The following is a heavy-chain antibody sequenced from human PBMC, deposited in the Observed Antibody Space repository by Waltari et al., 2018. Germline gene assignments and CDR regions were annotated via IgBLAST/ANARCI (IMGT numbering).Heavy chain of an antibody. V-gene: IGHV1-69-2*01. J-gene: IGHJ6*03. CDR3: ATAGYCSSTSCDPYYYYYMDV. CDR1: GYTFTDYY. Sequence: EVQLVQSGAEVKKPGATVKISCKVSGYTFTDYYMHWVQQAPGKGLGGMGLVDPEDGETIYAEKFRGRVTITADTSTDTAYMELSSLRSEDTAVYYCATAGYCSSTSCDPYYYYYMDVWGKGTTVTISS. D-gene: IGHD2-2*01. CDR2: VDPEDGET.